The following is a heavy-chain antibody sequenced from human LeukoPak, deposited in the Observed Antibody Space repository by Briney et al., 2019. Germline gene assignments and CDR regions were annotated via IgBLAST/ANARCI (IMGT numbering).Heavy chain of an antibody. CDR2: ISYDGSNK. CDR1: GSTFSSSS. V-gene: IGHV3-30-3*01. D-gene: IGHD6-19*01. CDR3: ARDRDSSGWYEGFDY. J-gene: IGHJ4*02. Sequence: PGRSLRLSCAASGSTFSSSSMHWVRQAPDKGLERVAVISYDGSNKYYADYVKGRFTISRDNSKNTLHLQMNSLRADDTAVYYCARDRDSSGWYEGFDYWGQRTLVTVSS.